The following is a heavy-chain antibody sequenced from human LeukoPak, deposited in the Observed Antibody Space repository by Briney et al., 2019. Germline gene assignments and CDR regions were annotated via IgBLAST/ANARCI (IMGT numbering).Heavy chain of an antibody. V-gene: IGHV3-30*18. CDR1: GFTFSSFG. Sequence: GGSLRLSCAASGFTFSSFGMHWVRQAPGKGLEWVAVISYDGSNKYYADSVKGRFTISRDNSKSTLYLQMSSLKSEDTAVYYCAKDSTTLTLTFDYWGQGTLVTVSS. J-gene: IGHJ4*02. CDR2: ISYDGSNK. CDR3: AKDSTTLTLTFDY. D-gene: IGHD4-11*01.